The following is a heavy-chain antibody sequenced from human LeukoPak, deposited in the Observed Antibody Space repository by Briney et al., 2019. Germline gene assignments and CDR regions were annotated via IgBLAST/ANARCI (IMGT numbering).Heavy chain of an antibody. CDR3: AKGMETRIAVAGTSAFDI. V-gene: IGHV3-43D*03. J-gene: IGHJ3*02. CDR2: ISWDGGST. D-gene: IGHD6-19*01. Sequence: GGSLRLSFAASGFTFDDYAMHWVRQAPGKGLEWVSLISWDGGSTYYADSVKGRFTISRDNSKNSLYLQMNSLRAEDTALYYCAKGMETRIAVAGTSAFDIWGQGTMVTVSS. CDR1: GFTFDDYA.